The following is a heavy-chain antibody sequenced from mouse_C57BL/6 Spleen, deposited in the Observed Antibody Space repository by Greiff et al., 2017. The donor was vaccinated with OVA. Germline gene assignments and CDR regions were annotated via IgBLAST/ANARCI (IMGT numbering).Heavy chain of an antibody. CDR2: IHPNSGST. CDR1: GYTFTSYW. Sequence: QVQLQQPGAELVKPGASVKLSCKASGYTFTSYWMHWVKQRPGQGLEWIGMIHPNSGSTNYNEKFKSKATLTVDKSSITAYMQLISLTSEDSAVYYCARDYGSSYWSFDVWGTGTTVTVSS. J-gene: IGHJ1*03. D-gene: IGHD1-1*01. V-gene: IGHV1-64*01. CDR3: ARDYGSSYWSFDV.